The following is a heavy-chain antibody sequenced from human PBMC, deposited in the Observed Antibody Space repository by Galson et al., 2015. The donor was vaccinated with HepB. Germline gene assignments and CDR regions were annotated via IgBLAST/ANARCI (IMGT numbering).Heavy chain of an antibody. V-gene: IGHV3-7*03. CDR2: IKQDGSEK. CDR1: GFTFSSYW. J-gene: IGHJ5*02. CDR3: AREAEIVVIPNWFDP. D-gene: IGHD3-22*01. Sequence: SLRLSCAASGFTFSSYWMSWVRQAPGKGLEWVANIKQDGSEKYYVDSVKGRFTISRDNAKNSLYLQMNSLRAEDTAVYYCAREAEIVVIPNWFDPWGQGTLVTVSS.